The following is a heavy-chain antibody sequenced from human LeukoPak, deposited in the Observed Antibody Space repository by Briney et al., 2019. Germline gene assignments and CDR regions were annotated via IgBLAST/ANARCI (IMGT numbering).Heavy chain of an antibody. J-gene: IGHJ4*02. Sequence: PSETLSLTCTVSGGSISSSSYYWGWIRQPPGKGLEWIGSIYTSGSTNYNPSLKSRVTMSVDTSKNQFSLKLSSVTAADTAVYYCARVTAREAYYFDYWGQGTLVTVSS. CDR1: GGSISSSSYY. CDR3: ARVTAREAYYFDY. CDR2: IYTSGST. V-gene: IGHV4-39*07. D-gene: IGHD2-21*02.